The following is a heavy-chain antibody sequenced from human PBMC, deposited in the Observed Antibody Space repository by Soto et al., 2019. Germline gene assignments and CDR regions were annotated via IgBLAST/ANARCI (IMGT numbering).Heavy chain of an antibody. D-gene: IGHD5-18*01. CDR2: VIYKGNT. Sequence: QVQLQESGPGLVKPSETLSLTCTVSGGSITGYYWTWIRQPPGKGLEWIGYVIYKGNTNYNPSLKSRVTISVDTSANQFSLRLSSVTAADTAVYYCARSWDSFGFTDYWGQGTLVTVSS. CDR1: GGSITGYY. CDR3: ARSWDSFGFTDY. V-gene: IGHV4-59*01. J-gene: IGHJ4*02.